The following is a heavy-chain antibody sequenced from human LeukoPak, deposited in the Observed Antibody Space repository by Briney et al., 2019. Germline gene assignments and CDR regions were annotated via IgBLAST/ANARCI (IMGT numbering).Heavy chain of an antibody. V-gene: IGHV3-13*01. J-gene: IGHJ6*03. D-gene: IGHD1-1*01. CDR2: IGAASDT. CDR1: GFTFSSFD. Sequence: GGSLSLSCAASGFTFSSFDMHWVRQPTGQGLEWVSTIGAASDTYYPGSVEGRFTLSRDNAKNSLYLQMNSLTAGDTAVYYCARGPPRGKYYYMDVWGKGTTVTVSS. CDR3: ARGPPRGKYYYMDV.